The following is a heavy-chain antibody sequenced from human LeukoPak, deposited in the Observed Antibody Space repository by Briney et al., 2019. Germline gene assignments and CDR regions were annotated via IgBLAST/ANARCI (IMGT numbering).Heavy chain of an antibody. Sequence: SESLSLTCDVSGDSIGSGAFYWGWVRQSPERGLEWIGSIYYSGNLYNNPSLKSRVTVSIDTSKNRFSLRLKSVTAADTAVYYCARGLTGGWAAVFDYWGQGTLVTVSS. J-gene: IGHJ4*02. D-gene: IGHD1-26*01. CDR3: ARGLTGGWAAVFDY. CDR1: GDSIGSGAFY. V-gene: IGHV4-39*02. CDR2: IYYSGNL.